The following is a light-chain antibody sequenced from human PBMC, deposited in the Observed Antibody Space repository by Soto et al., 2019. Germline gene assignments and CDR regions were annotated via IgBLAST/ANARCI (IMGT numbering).Light chain of an antibody. Sequence: QSVLAQPASVSGSPRQSITISCTGTSSDVGGYNYVSWYQQHPGKAPKFMIYDVSNRPSGVSNRFSGSKSGNTASLTISGLQAKDEADYYCSSYTTSNTRQIVFGTGTKVTVL. CDR3: SSYTTSNTRQIV. V-gene: IGLV2-14*01. CDR1: SSDVGGYNY. CDR2: DVS. J-gene: IGLJ1*01.